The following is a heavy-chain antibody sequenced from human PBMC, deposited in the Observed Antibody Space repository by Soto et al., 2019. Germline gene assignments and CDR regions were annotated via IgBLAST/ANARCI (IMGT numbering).Heavy chain of an antibody. CDR2: FDPEDGET. V-gene: IGHV1-24*01. CDR3: ATEYCGGDCYRYFQH. J-gene: IGHJ1*01. Sequence: GASVKVSCKVSGYTLTVLSMHWVRQAPGKGLEWVGGFDPEDGETIYAQKFQGRVTMTEDTSTDTAYMELSSLRSEDTAVYYCATEYCGGDCYRYFQHWGQGTLVTVSS. D-gene: IGHD2-21*02. CDR1: GYTLTVLS.